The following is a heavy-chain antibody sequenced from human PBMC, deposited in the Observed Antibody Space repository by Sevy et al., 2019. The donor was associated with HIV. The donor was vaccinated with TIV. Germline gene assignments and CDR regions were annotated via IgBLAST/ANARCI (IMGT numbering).Heavy chain of an antibody. CDR3: ARDHGGVQDWYFDL. Sequence: GGSLRLSCAASGFDVSNNYMSWVRQAPGKGLEWVSVIYTGGSTHYADSVTGRFTMSRDTSKNTVYLQMDSLSAEDTAVYYCARDHGGVQDWYFDLWGRGTLVTVSS. CDR1: GFDVSNNY. V-gene: IGHV3-53*01. CDR2: IYTGGST. J-gene: IGHJ2*01. D-gene: IGHD2-8*02.